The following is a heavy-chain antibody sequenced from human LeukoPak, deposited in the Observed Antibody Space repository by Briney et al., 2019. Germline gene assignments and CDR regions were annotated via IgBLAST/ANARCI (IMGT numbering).Heavy chain of an antibody. J-gene: IGHJ4*02. Sequence: ASVKVSCKASGYTFTSYYLHWVRQAPGQGPEWMGIINPSGGSTSYAQKFQDRVTMTRDTPTSTVYMELSSLRSEDTAVYYCARGRSNSPFLYWGQGTLVTVSS. D-gene: IGHD6-6*01. CDR2: INPSGGST. V-gene: IGHV1-46*01. CDR3: ARGRSNSPFLY. CDR1: GYTFTSYY.